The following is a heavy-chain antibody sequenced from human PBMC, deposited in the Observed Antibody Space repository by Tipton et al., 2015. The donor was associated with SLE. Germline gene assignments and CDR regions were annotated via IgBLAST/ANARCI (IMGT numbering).Heavy chain of an antibody. CDR2: IYHSGST. V-gene: IGHV4-30-2*01. CDR3: ARGGPIAARHYHYYGMDV. J-gene: IGHJ6*02. D-gene: IGHD6-6*01. CDR1: GGSISSGGYS. Sequence: TLSLTCAVSGGSISSGGYSWSWIRQPPGKGLEWIGYIYHSGSTYYNPSLKSRVTISVDRSKNQFSLKLSSVTAAATAVDYCARGGPIAARHYHYYGMDVWGQGTTVTVSS.